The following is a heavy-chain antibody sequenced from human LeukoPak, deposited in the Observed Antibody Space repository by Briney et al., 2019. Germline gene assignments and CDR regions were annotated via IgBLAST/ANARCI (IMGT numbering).Heavy chain of an antibody. J-gene: IGHJ4*02. CDR2: IYSDGST. Sequence: PGGSLRLSCAASGFTFDDYAMHWVRQAPGKGLEWVSIIYSDGSTYYADSVKGRFTISRDTSKNTLFLQMNSLRAEDTAVYYCARIYSGSHYSWGQGTLVTISS. D-gene: IGHD1-26*01. CDR1: GFTFDDYA. CDR3: ARIYSGSHYS. V-gene: IGHV3-53*01.